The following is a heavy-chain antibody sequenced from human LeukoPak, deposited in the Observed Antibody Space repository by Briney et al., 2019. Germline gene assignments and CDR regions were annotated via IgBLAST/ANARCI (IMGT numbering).Heavy chain of an antibody. Sequence: GGSLRLSCAASGFTFSYYCMSWIRQAPGKGLEGVSYISSSGSTIYYADSVKGRFTISRDNAKNSLYLQMNSLRAEDTAVYYCARGGLLYYYYMDVWGKGTTVTVSS. V-gene: IGHV3-11*01. CDR1: GFTFSYYC. D-gene: IGHD1-26*01. CDR3: ARGGLLYYYYMDV. CDR2: ISSSGSTI. J-gene: IGHJ6*03.